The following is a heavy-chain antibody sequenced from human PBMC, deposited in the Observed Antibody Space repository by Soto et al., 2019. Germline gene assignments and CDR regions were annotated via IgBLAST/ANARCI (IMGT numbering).Heavy chain of an antibody. CDR2: INPSGGGT. Sequence: ASVKVSCKASGYSFISHYIHWVRQAPGQGLEWMGCINPSGGGTTYAQKFQGRVTMTRDTSISTAYMELSRLRSDDTAVYYCARAAGYCSSTSCPLYSSSWRIYYYGMDVWGQGTTVTVSS. D-gene: IGHD2-2*03. V-gene: IGHV1-2*02. J-gene: IGHJ6*02. CDR3: ARAAGYCSSTSCPLYSSSWRIYYYGMDV. CDR1: GYSFISHY.